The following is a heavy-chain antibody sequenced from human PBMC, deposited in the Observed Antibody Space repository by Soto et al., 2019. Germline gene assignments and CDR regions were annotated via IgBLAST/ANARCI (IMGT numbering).Heavy chain of an antibody. V-gene: IGHV3-30-3*01. D-gene: IGHD6-19*01. Sequence: QVQLVESGGGVVQPGRSLRLSCAASGFTFSSSAMHWVRQAPGKGLEWVAVISYDGSKKYYADSVKGRFTISRDNSRNTPYLQMNSLRPEDTAVYYCASKVAGAYYFDYWGQGTLVTVSS. J-gene: IGHJ4*02. CDR3: ASKVAGAYYFDY. CDR2: ISYDGSKK. CDR1: GFTFSSSA.